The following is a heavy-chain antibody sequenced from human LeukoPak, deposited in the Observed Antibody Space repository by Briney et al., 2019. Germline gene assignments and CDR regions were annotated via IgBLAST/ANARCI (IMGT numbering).Heavy chain of an antibody. V-gene: IGHV4-59*01. D-gene: IGHD3-10*01. CDR3: ARGRSPQAPLPDAFDI. Sequence: KPSETLSLTCTVSGGSISSYYWSWIRQPPGKGLEWIGYIYYSGSTNYNPSLKSRVTISVDTSKNHFSLKLSSVTAADTAVYYCARGRSPQAPLPDAFDIWGQGTMVTVSS. J-gene: IGHJ3*02. CDR1: GGSISSYY. CDR2: IYYSGST.